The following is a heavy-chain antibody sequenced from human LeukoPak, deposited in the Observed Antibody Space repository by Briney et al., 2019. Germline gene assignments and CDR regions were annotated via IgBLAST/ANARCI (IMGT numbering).Heavy chain of an antibody. CDR1: GFTLSSYS. CDR2: ISSSSSYI. D-gene: IGHD6-19*01. V-gene: IGHV3-21*01. J-gene: IGHJ3*02. Sequence: GGSLRLSCAASGFTLSSYSMNWVRQAPGKGLEWVSSISSSSSYIYYADSVKGRFTISRDNAQNSLFLQLNSLRAEDTAVYYCARDPYSSGWYKDAFDIWGQGTMVTVSS. CDR3: ARDPYSSGWYKDAFDI.